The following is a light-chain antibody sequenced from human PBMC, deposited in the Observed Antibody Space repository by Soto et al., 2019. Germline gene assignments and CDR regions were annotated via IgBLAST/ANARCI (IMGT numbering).Light chain of an antibody. V-gene: IGKV1-9*01. J-gene: IGKJ5*01. Sequence: DIQMTQSPSTLSGSVGDRVTVACRASQGISSYLAWYQQKPGKAPKLLIYTISTLQSGVPARFSGSGSGKEFTLTISSLQSEDFAVYYCKQYNNWPTFGQGTRLEIK. CDR2: TIS. CDR3: KQYNNWPT. CDR1: QGISSY.